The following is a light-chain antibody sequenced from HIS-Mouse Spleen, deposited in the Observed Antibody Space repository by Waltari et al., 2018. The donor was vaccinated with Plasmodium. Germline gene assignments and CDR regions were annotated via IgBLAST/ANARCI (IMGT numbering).Light chain of an antibody. Sequence: SSELTQDPAVSVALGQTVRITCQGDSLRSYSARWYQQKPGQAPVLVIYGKTNRPSGIPDRCSGSSSGNTASLTITGAQAEDEADYYCNSRDSSGNHLVVFGGGTKLTVL. CDR1: SLRSYS. V-gene: IGLV3-19*01. J-gene: IGLJ2*01. CDR3: NSRDSSGNHLVV. CDR2: GKT.